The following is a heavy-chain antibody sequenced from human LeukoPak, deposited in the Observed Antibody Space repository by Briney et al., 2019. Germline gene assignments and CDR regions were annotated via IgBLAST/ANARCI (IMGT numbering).Heavy chain of an antibody. CDR2: IIPIFGTA. CDR1: RGTFSRDA. CDR3: AREGDQLERRAHYYYGMDV. J-gene: IGHJ6*04. V-gene: IGHV1-69*01. Sequence: SPWVSSAPSRGTFSRDAISSGREAPGPRVEWMGGIIPIFGTAHYAQTFHGRVTITADESPSTAYMELSSLRSEDTAVYYCAREGDQLERRAHYYYGMDVWGKGTTVTVSS. D-gene: IGHD1-1*01.